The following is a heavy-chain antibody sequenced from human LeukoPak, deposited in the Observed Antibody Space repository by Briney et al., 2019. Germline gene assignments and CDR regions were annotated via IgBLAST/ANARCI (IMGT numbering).Heavy chain of an antibody. Sequence: ASVKVSCKASGYTFTGYYMHWVRQAPGQGLGWMGWINPNSGGTNYAQKFQGRVTMTRDTSISTAYMELSRLRSDDTAVYYCARVPRARIFEMATIGYFDYWGQGTLVTVSS. CDR1: GYTFTGYY. D-gene: IGHD5-24*01. J-gene: IGHJ4*02. CDR3: ARVPRARIFEMATIGYFDY. CDR2: INPNSGGT. V-gene: IGHV1-2*02.